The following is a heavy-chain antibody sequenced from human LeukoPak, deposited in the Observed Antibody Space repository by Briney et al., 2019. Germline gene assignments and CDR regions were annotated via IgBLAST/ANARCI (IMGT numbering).Heavy chain of an antibody. CDR3: SRRLAAAGTWFDP. CDR1: GDSVSSSSAA. Sequence: SQTLSLTCAISGDSVSSSSAAWNWIRQSPSRGLEWLGRTYYRSKWYNDYALSVKSRITINPDTSKNQFSLQLNSVTPEDTAVYHCSRRLAAAGTWFDPWGQGTLVTVSS. CDR2: TYYRSKWYN. D-gene: IGHD6-13*01. V-gene: IGHV6-1*01. J-gene: IGHJ5*02.